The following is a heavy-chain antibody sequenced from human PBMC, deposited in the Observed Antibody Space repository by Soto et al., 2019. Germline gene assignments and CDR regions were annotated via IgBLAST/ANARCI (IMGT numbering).Heavy chain of an antibody. D-gene: IGHD2-21*01. CDR2: IDTSGDDM. Sequence: GGSLRLSCAVSGFTFSNYEWNWVRQAPGKGLEWISYIDTSGDDMFYADSVKGRFAVSRDNTMNSLYLQMNSLRDEDTSAYYCARESIGCGGDCLDYWGQGTLVTVSS. V-gene: IGHV3-48*03. CDR3: ARESIGCGGDCLDY. J-gene: IGHJ4*02. CDR1: GFTFSNYE.